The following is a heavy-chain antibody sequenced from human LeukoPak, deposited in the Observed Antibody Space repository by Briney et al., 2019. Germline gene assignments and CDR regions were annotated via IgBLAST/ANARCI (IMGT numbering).Heavy chain of an antibody. CDR1: GGSFSGYY. V-gene: IGHV4-34*01. Sequence: SETLSLTCAVYGGSFSGYYWSWIRQPPGKGLEWIGEINHSGSTNYNPSLKSRVTISVDTSKNQFSLKLSSVTAADTAVYYCAGEAAAAVLAYFQHWGQGTLVTVSS. CDR2: INHSGST. J-gene: IGHJ1*01. CDR3: AGEAAAAVLAYFQH. D-gene: IGHD6-13*01.